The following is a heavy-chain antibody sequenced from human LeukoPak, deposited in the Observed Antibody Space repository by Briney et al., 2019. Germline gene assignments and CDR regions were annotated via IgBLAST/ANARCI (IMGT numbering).Heavy chain of an antibody. J-gene: IGHJ4*02. Sequence: PGGSLRLSCAASGFTVSSNHMTWVRQAPGKGLEWVSVIYSGGSTYYADSVGGRFTISRDNSKNTLYLQMNSLRAEDTAVYYCATRRGGGPYYFDYWGQGTLVTVSS. CDR1: GFTVSSNH. CDR3: ATRRGGGPYYFDY. D-gene: IGHD2-15*01. CDR2: IYSGGST. V-gene: IGHV3-53*01.